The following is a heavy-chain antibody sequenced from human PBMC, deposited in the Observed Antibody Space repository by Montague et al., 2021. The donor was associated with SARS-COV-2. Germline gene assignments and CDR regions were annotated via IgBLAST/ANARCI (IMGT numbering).Heavy chain of an antibody. Sequence: SETLSLTCAVYGGSFSGYYWSWIRQHPGKGLEWIGEINHSGSTNYNPSLKSRVTISVDTSKNQFSLKLSSVTAADTAVYYCAREGVGATTNDAFDIWGQGTMVTVSS. CDR2: INHSGST. D-gene: IGHD1-26*01. CDR1: GGSFSGYY. J-gene: IGHJ3*02. CDR3: AREGVGATTNDAFDI. V-gene: IGHV4-34*01.